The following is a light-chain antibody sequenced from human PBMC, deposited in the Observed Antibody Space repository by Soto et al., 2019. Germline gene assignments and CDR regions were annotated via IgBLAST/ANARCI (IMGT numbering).Light chain of an antibody. CDR2: KVS. Sequence: QSALTQPASVSGSPGQSITIPCTGSSNDIGGYNYVSWYQQHPGRAPKLVIYKVSDRPSGLSTRFSASKSGNTASLTISGLQAEDEADYYYSSYSTTTTPQWVFGGGTKVTVL. J-gene: IGLJ3*02. CDR3: SSYSTTTTPQWV. V-gene: IGLV2-14*01. CDR1: SNDIGGYNY.